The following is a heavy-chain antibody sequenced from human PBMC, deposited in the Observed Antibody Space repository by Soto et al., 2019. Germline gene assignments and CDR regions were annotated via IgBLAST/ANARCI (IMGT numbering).Heavy chain of an antibody. CDR1: GFTFSSCC. Sequence: VGSLRLSCVASGFTFSSCCMHWVRQAPGKGLEWVAVIWYDGSNKNYADSVKGRFTISGDNSKNTLYLQMNSLRAEDTAVYYCARQAGPYYYDSSGYYYDWGQGTLVTVSS. V-gene: IGHV3-33*01. J-gene: IGHJ4*02. CDR2: IWYDGSNK. CDR3: ARQAGPYYYDSSGYYYD. D-gene: IGHD3-22*01.